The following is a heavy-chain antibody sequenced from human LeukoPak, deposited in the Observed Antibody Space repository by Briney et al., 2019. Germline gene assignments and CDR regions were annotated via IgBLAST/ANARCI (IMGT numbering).Heavy chain of an antibody. CDR2: IYTSGST. CDR3: ARTTVTTFLKIYYYYYMDV. CDR1: GGAISSGSYY. D-gene: IGHD4-11*01. V-gene: IGHV4-61*02. J-gene: IGHJ6*03. Sequence: SQTLSLTCTVSGGAISSGSYYWSWIRQPAGKGLEWIGRIYTSGSTNYNPSLKSRVTISVDTSKNQFSLKLSSVTAADTAVYYRARTTVTTFLKIYYYYYMDVWGKGTTVTVSS.